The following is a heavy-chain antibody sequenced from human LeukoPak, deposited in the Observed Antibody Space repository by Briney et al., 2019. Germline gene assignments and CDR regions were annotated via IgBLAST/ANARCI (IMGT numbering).Heavy chain of an antibody. D-gene: IGHD2-8*01. CDR3: AKSMTTTNVDWFDP. J-gene: IGHJ5*02. V-gene: IGHV3-23*01. CDR2: IIGDGSNT. CDR1: GFTFSHHA. Sequence: GGSLRLSCAASGFTFSHHAMSWARQSLGKTLEWVSVIIGDGSNTYYADSVKGRFTISRHNSNNMLYLQMNSLRGEDTAVYYCAKSMTTTNVDWFDPWGQGTLVTVSS.